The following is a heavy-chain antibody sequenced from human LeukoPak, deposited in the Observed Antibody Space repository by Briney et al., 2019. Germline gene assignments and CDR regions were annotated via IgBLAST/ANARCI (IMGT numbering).Heavy chain of an antibody. CDR2: IYSGGST. D-gene: IGHD1-14*01. Sequence: GSLRLSCAASGLTASSNYMSWVRQAPGKGLEWVAVIYSGGSTYYADSVKGRFTISRDNSKNTLYLQMNSLRAEDTAVYYCARDTDHSRYFDYWGQGTLVTVSS. CDR1: GLTASSNY. J-gene: IGHJ4*02. V-gene: IGHV3-66*01. CDR3: ARDTDHSRYFDY.